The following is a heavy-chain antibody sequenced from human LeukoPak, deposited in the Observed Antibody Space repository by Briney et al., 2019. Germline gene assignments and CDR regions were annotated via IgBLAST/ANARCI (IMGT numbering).Heavy chain of an antibody. Sequence: PGGSLRLSCAASGFSFNSYGMHWVRQAPGKGLEWVTFIRYDGGNNYYSDSVKGRFTISRDNSKNTLYLQMNSLRAEDTAVYYCAKDPGRGFDYWGQGTLVTVSS. CDR1: GFSFNSYG. CDR3: AKDPGRGFDY. J-gene: IGHJ4*02. D-gene: IGHD3-10*01. CDR2: IRYDGGNN. V-gene: IGHV3-30*02.